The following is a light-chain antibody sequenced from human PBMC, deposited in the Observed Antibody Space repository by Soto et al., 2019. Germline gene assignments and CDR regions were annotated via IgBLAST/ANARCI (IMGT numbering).Light chain of an antibody. CDR2: GDD. J-gene: IGLJ2*01. Sequence: SYELTQPPSVSVAPGQTATIACKGDSISSKNVQWYQHKSGQAPVLVVYGDDDRPSGIPERFSGTRSGNTATLTINRVEAGDEADYYIQVWDIRSDHVVFGGGTQLTFL. V-gene: IGLV3-21*02. CDR1: SISSKN. CDR3: QVWDIRSDHVV.